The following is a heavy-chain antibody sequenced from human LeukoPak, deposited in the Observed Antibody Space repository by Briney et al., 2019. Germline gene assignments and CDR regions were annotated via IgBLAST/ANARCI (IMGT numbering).Heavy chain of an antibody. CDR3: AKDAGGSVGAFGY. CDR1: GFTFSSYP. Sequence: GGSLRLSCAASGFTFSSYPMHWVRQAPGKGLEWVALISYDGRDKYYAGSVKGRFTISRDNSKNTLYLQMNSLRAEDTSVFYCAKDAGGSVGAFGYWGQGTLVTVSS. D-gene: IGHD2-15*01. V-gene: IGHV3-30*04. J-gene: IGHJ4*02. CDR2: ISYDGRDK.